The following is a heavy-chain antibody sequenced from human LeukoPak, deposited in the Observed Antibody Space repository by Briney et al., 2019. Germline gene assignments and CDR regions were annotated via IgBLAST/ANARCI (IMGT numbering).Heavy chain of an antibody. D-gene: IGHD3-3*01. CDR3: AKILSVPGGPCDY. J-gene: IGHJ4*02. CDR2: ISGSGSST. CDR1: GFTFSSYA. V-gene: IGHV3-23*01. Sequence: GGSQTLPCAASGFTFSSYAVSWVRQAPGKGLEWVSGISGSGSSTYYADPVKGRFTVSRDNSKNTLYLQMNSLRPEDTAIYYCAKILSVPGGPCDYWGEGTLVSVSS.